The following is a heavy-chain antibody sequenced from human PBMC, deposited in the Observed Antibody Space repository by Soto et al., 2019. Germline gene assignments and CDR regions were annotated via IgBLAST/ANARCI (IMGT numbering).Heavy chain of an antibody. Sequence: SETLSLTCTVSGGSISSYYWSWIRQPPGKGLEWIGYIYYSGSTYYNPSLKSRVTISVDTSKNQFSLKLSSVTAADTAVYYCARVPDYGGIRYYHHYYMDVWGKGTTVTVS. CDR2: IYYSGST. CDR1: GGSISSYY. J-gene: IGHJ6*03. V-gene: IGHV4-59*06. CDR3: ARVPDYGGIRYYHHYYMDV. D-gene: IGHD2-2*01.